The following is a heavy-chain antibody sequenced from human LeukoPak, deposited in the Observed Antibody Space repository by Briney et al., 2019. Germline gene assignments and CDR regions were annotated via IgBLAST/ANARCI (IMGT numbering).Heavy chain of an antibody. J-gene: IGHJ3*02. CDR2: ISSSSSYI. V-gene: IGHV3-21*01. D-gene: IGHD6-13*01. Sequence: GGSLRLSCAASGFTFSSYSMNWVRQAPGKGLEWVSSISSSSSYIYYADSVKGRFTISRDNAKNSLYLQMNSLRAEDTAVYYCAREMSSDAFDIWGQGTTVTVSS. CDR3: AREMSSDAFDI. CDR1: GFTFSSYS.